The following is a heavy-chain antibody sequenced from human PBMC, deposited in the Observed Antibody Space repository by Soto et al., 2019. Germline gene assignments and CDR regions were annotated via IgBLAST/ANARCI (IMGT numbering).Heavy chain of an antibody. CDR1: GGTFSGHT. J-gene: IGHJ2*01. Sequence: SAHASCKPSGGTFSGHTTSWVSTASGQELEWMGRISPILGIANYEQKFQGRVTITADKSTSTAYMELSSLRSEDTAVYYCASTPYNAQSCCGDRYWYFALWARRTHVTVAS. CDR3: ASTPYNAQSCCGDRYWYFAL. V-gene: IGHV1-69*02. D-gene: IGHD1-20*01. CDR2: ISPILGIA.